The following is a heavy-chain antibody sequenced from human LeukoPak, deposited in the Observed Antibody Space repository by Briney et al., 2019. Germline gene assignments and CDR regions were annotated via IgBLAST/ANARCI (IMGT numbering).Heavy chain of an antibody. Sequence: PSETLSLTCTVSGGSISSYYWSWIRQPPGKGLEWIGYIYYSGNTDYNPSLTSRVTMSVDTSKNQLSLKLTSVTAADTAMYYCARSGSSWYTDWFDPWGQGTLVTVSS. J-gene: IGHJ5*02. CDR1: GGSISSYY. CDR2: IYYSGNT. D-gene: IGHD6-13*01. CDR3: ARSGSSWYTDWFDP. V-gene: IGHV4-59*01.